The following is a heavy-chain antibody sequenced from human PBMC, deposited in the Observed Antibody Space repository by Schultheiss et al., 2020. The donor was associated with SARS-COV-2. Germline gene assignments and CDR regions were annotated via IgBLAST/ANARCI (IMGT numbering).Heavy chain of an antibody. CDR1: GFTFSSYG. Sequence: GGSLRLSCAASGFTFSSYGMHWVRQAPGKGLEWVAVISYDGSNKYYADSVKGRFTISRDNSKNTLYLQMNSLRAEDTAVYYCALYYYGMDVWGQGTTVTVSS. CDR3: ALYYYGMDV. J-gene: IGHJ6*02. CDR2: ISYDGSNK. V-gene: IGHV3-30*03.